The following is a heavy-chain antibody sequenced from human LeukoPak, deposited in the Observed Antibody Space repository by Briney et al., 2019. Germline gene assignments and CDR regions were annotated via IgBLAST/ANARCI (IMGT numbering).Heavy chain of an antibody. J-gene: IGHJ4*02. CDR1: GGSISSYY. Sequence: SETLSLTCTVSGGSISSYYWSWIRQPPGKGLEWIGYIYYSGSTNYNPSLKSRVTLSVDTSKNQFSLKLSSVTAADTAVYYCAGRGLYTTGLDYWGQGTLVTVSS. D-gene: IGHD2-2*02. CDR2: IYYSGST. CDR3: AGRGLYTTGLDY. V-gene: IGHV4-59*08.